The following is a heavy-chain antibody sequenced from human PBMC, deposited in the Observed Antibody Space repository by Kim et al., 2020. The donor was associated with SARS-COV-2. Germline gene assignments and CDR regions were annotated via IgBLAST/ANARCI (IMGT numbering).Heavy chain of an antibody. CDR1: GFTFSDYY. D-gene: IGHD3-16*01. V-gene: IGHV3-11*06. CDR2: ISSSSSYT. Sequence: GGSLRLSCAASGFTFSDYYMSWIRQAPGKGLEWVSYISSSSSYTNYADSVKGRFTISRDNAKNSLYLQMNSLRAEDTAVYYCARVLGGVGVGVDYWGQGTLVTVSS. CDR3: ARVLGGVGVGVDY. J-gene: IGHJ4*02.